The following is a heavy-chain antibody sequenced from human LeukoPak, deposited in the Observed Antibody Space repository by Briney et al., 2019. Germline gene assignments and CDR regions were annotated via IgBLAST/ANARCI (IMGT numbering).Heavy chain of an antibody. CDR3: ARGFAVVVPAAIFDAFDI. D-gene: IGHD2-2*01. CDR1: GFTFSSYW. Sequence: GGSLRLSCAAFGFTFSSYWMSWVRQAPGKGLEWVANIKQDGSEKYYVDSVKGRFTISRDNAKKSLYLQMNSLRAEDTAVYYCARGFAVVVPAAIFDAFDIWDQGTMVTVSS. V-gene: IGHV3-7*01. CDR2: IKQDGSEK. J-gene: IGHJ3*02.